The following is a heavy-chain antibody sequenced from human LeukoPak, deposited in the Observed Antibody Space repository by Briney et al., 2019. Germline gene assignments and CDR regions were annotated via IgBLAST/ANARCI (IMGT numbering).Heavy chain of an antibody. Sequence: GGSLRLSCAASGFTFRSYRIRWVRQAPGKGLEWVANIKQDGSEKYYVDSVKGRFTISRYNAKNSLYLQMNSLRAEDTAVYYCARARGIAAAGTGISSFVSWGHGTLVTVSS. CDR2: IKQDGSEK. J-gene: IGHJ4*01. CDR1: GFTFRSYR. D-gene: IGHD6-13*01. V-gene: IGHV3-7*01. CDR3: ARARGIAAAGTGISSFVS.